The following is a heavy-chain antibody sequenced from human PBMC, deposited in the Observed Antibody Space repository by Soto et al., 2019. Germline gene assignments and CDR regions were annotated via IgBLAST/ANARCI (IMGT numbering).Heavy chain of an antibody. Sequence: ASVKVSCKASGYTFTSYYMHWVRQAPGQGLEWMGIINPSGGSTSYAQKFQGRVTMTRDTSTSTVYMELSSLRSEDTAVYYCARDSAYYDFWSGRRAPFDYWGQGTLVTVSS. J-gene: IGHJ4*02. D-gene: IGHD3-3*01. CDR1: GYTFTSYY. CDR2: INPSGGST. V-gene: IGHV1-46*01. CDR3: ARDSAYYDFWSGRRAPFDY.